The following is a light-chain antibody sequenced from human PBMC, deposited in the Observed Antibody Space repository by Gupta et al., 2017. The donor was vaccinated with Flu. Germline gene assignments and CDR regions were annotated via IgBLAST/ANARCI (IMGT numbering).Light chain of an antibody. CDR2: ENN. V-gene: IGLV1-51*02. Sequence: QSVLTQPPSVSAAPGQKGTISCSGSSSNIGNNYVSWYQQLPGTAPKLLIYENNKRPSGIPDRFSGSKSGTSATLGITGLQTGDEADYYCGTWDGSLRGVFGGGTKLTVL. CDR1: SSNIGNNY. CDR3: GTWDGSLRGV. J-gene: IGLJ2*01.